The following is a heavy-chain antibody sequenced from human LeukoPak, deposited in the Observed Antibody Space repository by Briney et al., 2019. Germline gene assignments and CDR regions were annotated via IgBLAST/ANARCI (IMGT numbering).Heavy chain of an antibody. CDR2: INTNTGNP. Sequence: ASVKVSCKASGYTFTSYAMNWVRQAPGQGLEWMGWINTNTGNPTYAQGFTGRFVFSLDTSVSTAYLQISSLKAEDTAVYYCARSYSSGWYRNFDYWGQGTLVTVSS. V-gene: IGHV7-4-1*02. D-gene: IGHD6-19*01. J-gene: IGHJ4*02. CDR1: GYTFTSYA. CDR3: ARSYSSGWYRNFDY.